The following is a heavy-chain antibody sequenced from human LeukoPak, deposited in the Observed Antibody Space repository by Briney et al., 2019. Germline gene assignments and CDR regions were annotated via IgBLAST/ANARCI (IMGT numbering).Heavy chain of an antibody. Sequence: SETLSLTCTASGGSISSGSYYWSWIRQPAGKGLEWIGRIYTSGSTNYNPSLKSRVTISVDTSKNQSSLKLSSVTAADTAVYYCASSSSGTFDYWGQGTLVTVSS. D-gene: IGHD6-19*01. V-gene: IGHV4-61*02. CDR1: GGSISSGSYY. J-gene: IGHJ4*02. CDR2: IYTSGST. CDR3: ASSSSGTFDY.